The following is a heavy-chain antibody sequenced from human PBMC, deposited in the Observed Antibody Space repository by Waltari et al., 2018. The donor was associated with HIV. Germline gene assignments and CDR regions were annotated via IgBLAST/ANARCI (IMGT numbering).Heavy chain of an antibody. V-gene: IGHV4-61*01. CDR3: ARRGKGYGDYVDYFDY. D-gene: IGHD4-17*01. CDR1: GGSVSSGSYY. Sequence: QVQLQESGPGLVKPSETLSLTCTFSGGSVSSGSYYWSWIRQPPGKGLEWLGYLYYSGSTNYNPSLKSRVTISVDTAKNQFSLKLSSVTAADTAVYYCARRGKGYGDYVDYFDYWGQGTLVTVSS. CDR2: LYYSGST. J-gene: IGHJ4*02.